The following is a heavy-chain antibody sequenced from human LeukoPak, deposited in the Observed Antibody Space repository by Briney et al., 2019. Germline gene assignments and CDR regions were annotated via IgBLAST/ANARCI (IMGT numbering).Heavy chain of an antibody. CDR3: ASHKQRDYYMDV. CDR1: GGTFSSYA. Sequence: SVKVSCKASGGTFSSYAISWVRQAPGQGLEWMGGIIPIFGTANYAQKFQGRVTITADKSTSTAYMELSSLRSEDTAVYYCASHKQRDYYMDVWGKGTTVTVSS. V-gene: IGHV1-69*06. J-gene: IGHJ6*03. CDR2: IIPIFGTA.